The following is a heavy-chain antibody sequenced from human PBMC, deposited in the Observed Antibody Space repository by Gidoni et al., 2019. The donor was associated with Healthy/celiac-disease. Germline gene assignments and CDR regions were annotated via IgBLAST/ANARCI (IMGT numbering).Heavy chain of an antibody. CDR2: LYYSGRT. V-gene: IGHV4-39*02. J-gene: IGHJ4*02. CDR1: GGSISSSSYY. D-gene: IGHD5-18*01. CDR3: ARDSYGSIDY. Sequence: QLQLQESGPGLVKPSETPSLPCTVSGGSISSSSYYWGWISQPPGKGLEWIGSLYYSGRTDYNPSIKSGVTISVDTSKNQFSLKLSSVTAADTAVYYCARDSYGSIDYWGQGTLVTVSS.